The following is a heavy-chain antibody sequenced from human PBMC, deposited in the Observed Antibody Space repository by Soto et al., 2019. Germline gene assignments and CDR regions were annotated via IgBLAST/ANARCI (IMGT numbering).Heavy chain of an antibody. J-gene: IGHJ4*02. CDR2: FDPEDGET. D-gene: IGHD2-15*01. CDR3: AAGGTRWLLSPFDY. CDR1: GHTLTELS. V-gene: IGHV1-24*01. Sequence: QVQLLQSGAEVKKPGASVKVSCKVSGHTLTELSMHWVRQAPGRGLEWMGGFDPEDGETIFAQKFQGRVTMTEDTSTDSTYVELTSLRSEDTAVYYCAAGGTRWLLSPFDYWGQGTLVTISS.